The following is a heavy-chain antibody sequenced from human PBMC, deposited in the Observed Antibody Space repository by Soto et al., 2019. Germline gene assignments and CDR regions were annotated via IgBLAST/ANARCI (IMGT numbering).Heavy chain of an antibody. V-gene: IGHV4-4*02. Sequence: QVQLQESGPGLVKPSGTLSLTCAVSGGSISSSNWWSWVRQPPGKGLEWIGEIYHSGSTNYNPSLKSRVTISVDKSKNQFSLKLSSVTAADTAVYYCARDLGGPPPVYYDSSAQHPNWGQGTLVTVSS. CDR2: IYHSGST. D-gene: IGHD3-22*01. CDR3: ARDLGGPPPVYYDSSAQHPN. CDR1: GGSISSSNW. J-gene: IGHJ4*02.